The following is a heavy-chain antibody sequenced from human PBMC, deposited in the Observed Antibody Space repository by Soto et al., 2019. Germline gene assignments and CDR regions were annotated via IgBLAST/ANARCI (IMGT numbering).Heavy chain of an antibody. CDR2: INPSGGST. V-gene: IGHV1-46*01. J-gene: IGHJ6*02. CDR3: ARGGTDYDFWSGYYYYYYYGMDV. CDR1: GYTFTSYY. Sequence: ASVKVSCKASGYTFTSYYMHWVRQAPGQGLEWMGIINPSGGSTSYAQKFQGRVTMTRDTSTSTVYMKLSSLRSEDTAVYYCARGGTDYDFWSGYYYYYYYGMDVWGQGTTVTVSS. D-gene: IGHD3-3*01.